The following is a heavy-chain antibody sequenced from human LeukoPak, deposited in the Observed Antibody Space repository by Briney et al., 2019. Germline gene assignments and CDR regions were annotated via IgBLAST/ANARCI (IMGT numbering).Heavy chain of an antibody. D-gene: IGHD2-21*02. CDR1: GGSFSGYY. CDR3: ARVLVGLRFQRAFDI. V-gene: IGHV4-38-2*01. J-gene: IGHJ3*02. Sequence: SETLSLTCAVYGGSFSGYYWGWIRQPPGKGLEWIGSIYHSGSTYYNPSLKSRVTISVDTSKNQFSLKLSSVTAADTAVYYCARVLVGLRFQRAFDIWGQGTMVTVSS. CDR2: IYHSGST.